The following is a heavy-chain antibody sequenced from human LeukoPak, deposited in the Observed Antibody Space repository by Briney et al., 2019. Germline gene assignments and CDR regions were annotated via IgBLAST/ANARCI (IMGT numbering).Heavy chain of an antibody. J-gene: IGHJ6*03. CDR1: GDSVSSNSAA. CDR3: ARALLEYSSSYYYMDV. CDR2: TYYRSKWYN. Sequence: PSQTLSLTCAISGDSVSSNSAAWNWIRQSPSRGLEWLGRTYYRSKWYNDYAVSVKSRITINPDTSKNQFSLQLNSVTPEDTAVYYCARALLEYSSSYYYMDVWGKGTTVTVSS. D-gene: IGHD6-6*01. V-gene: IGHV6-1*01.